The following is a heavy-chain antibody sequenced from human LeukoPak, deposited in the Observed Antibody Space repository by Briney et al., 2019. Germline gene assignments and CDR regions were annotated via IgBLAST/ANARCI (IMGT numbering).Heavy chain of an antibody. V-gene: IGHV3-21*01. J-gene: IGHJ5*02. CDR3: ARDRGVRGGAVNWFDP. Sequence: GGSLRLSCAASGFTFSSYSMNWVRQAPGKGLVWVSSISSSSSYKYYADSMKGRFTISRDNAKNSLYLQMNSLRAEDTAVYYCARDRGVRGGAVNWFDPWGQGTLVTVSS. CDR1: GFTFSSYS. CDR2: ISSSSSYK. D-gene: IGHD3-10*01.